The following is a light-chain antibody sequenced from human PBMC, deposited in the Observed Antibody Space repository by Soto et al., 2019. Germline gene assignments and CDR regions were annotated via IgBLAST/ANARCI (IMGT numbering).Light chain of an antibody. CDR1: QSLLQSNGYKY. CDR3: MQALQTPWT. Sequence: DIVMTQSPLSLPVTPGEPASISCRSSQSLLQSNGYKYLDWYLQKPGQSPQLLIYLGSNRASGVPDRFSGSGSCTDFTLKISRVEAEDVGIYYCMQALQTPWTFGQGTKVEIK. CDR2: LGS. V-gene: IGKV2-28*01. J-gene: IGKJ1*01.